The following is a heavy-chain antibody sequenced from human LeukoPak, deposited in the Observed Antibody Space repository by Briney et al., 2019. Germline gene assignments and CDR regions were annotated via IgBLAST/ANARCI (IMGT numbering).Heavy chain of an antibody. J-gene: IGHJ6*02. CDR2: IIPIFGTA. V-gene: IGHV1-69*13. CDR1: GYTFTSYG. Sequence: SAKVSCKASGYTFTSYGISWVRQAPGQGLEWMGGIIPIFGTANYAQKFQGRVTITADESTSTAYMELSSLRSEDTAVYYCARDRDLYSSSWYILDYYYGMDVWGQGTTVTVSS. CDR3: ARDRDLYSSSWYILDYYYGMDV. D-gene: IGHD6-13*01.